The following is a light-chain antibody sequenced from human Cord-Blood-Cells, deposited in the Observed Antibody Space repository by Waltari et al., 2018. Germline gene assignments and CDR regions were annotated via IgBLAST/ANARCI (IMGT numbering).Light chain of an antibody. CDR2: DVS. CDR1: SSDVGGCNY. CDR3: SSYTSSSTLV. Sequence: QSALTQPASVSGSPGQSVTISCTGRSSDVGGCNYVSWYQQHPGKAPKLMIYDVSNRPSVVSNRFSGSKSGNTASLTISGLQAEDEADYYCSSYTSSSTLVFGGGTKLTVL. V-gene: IGLV2-14*01. J-gene: IGLJ2*01.